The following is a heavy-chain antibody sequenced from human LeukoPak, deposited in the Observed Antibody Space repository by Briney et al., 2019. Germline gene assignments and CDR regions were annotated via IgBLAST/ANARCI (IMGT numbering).Heavy chain of an antibody. J-gene: IGHJ4*02. CDR3: AREDASGSYYRSLDY. D-gene: IGHD3-10*01. Sequence: GGSLRLSCAASGFTFSTYTMNWVRQAPGKGLEWVSSITISSRYIYYADSVKGRFAISRDNAKNSLFLHMNSLRAEDTAVYYCAREDASGSYYRSLDYWGQGTLVTVSS. CDR2: ITISSRYI. CDR1: GFTFSTYT. V-gene: IGHV3-21*01.